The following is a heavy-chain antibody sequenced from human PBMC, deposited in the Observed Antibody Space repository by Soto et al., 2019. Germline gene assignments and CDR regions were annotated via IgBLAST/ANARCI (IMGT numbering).Heavy chain of an antibody. J-gene: IGHJ4*02. CDR1: GFTFSSYA. V-gene: IGHV3-30-3*01. Sequence: GGSLRLSCAASGFTFSSYAMHWVRQAPGKGLEWVAVISYDGSNKYYADSVKGRFTISRDNSKNTLYLQMNSLRAEDTAVYYCAREGSSSWTGYYFDYWGQGTLVTVSS. D-gene: IGHD6-13*01. CDR3: AREGSSSWTGYYFDY. CDR2: ISYDGSNK.